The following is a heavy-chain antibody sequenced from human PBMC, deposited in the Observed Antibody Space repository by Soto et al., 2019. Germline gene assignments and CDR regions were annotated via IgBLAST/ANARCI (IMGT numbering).Heavy chain of an antibody. CDR2: ISGSGGST. D-gene: IGHD3-16*01. CDR3: AKDLAKGSLITAIHT. V-gene: IGHV3-23*01. CDR1: GFTFSSYA. Sequence: PGGSLRLSCAASGFTFSSYAMSWVRQAPGKGLEWVSAISGSGGSTYYADSVKGRFTISRDNSKNTLYLQMNSLRAEDTAVYYCAKDLAKGSLITAIHTWGQEAMVTISS. J-gene: IGHJ3*01.